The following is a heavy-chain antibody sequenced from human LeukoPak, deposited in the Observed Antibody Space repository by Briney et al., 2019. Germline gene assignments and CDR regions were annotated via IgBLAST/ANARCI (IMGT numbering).Heavy chain of an antibody. D-gene: IGHD6-13*01. V-gene: IGHV5-51*01. J-gene: IGHJ3*02. Sequence: GESLKTSCKGSGYSFPNYWIGWVRQMPGKGLEWMGIIYPGDSDTRYSPSFQVQVTISADKSISTAYLQWSSLKASDTAMYYCARLGPIATAGTTAFDIWGQGTMVTVSS. CDR2: IYPGDSDT. CDR3: ARLGPIATAGTTAFDI. CDR1: GYSFPNYW.